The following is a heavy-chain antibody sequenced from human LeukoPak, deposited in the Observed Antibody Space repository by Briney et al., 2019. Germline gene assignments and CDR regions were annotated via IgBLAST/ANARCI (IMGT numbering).Heavy chain of an antibody. J-gene: IGHJ4*02. D-gene: IGHD2-15*01. V-gene: IGHV3-23*01. CDR2: ISGSGGST. CDR3: AKDLWRYCSGGSCLSSDY. Sequence: GGSLRLSCAASGFTFSSYGMSWVRQAPGKGLEWVSAISGSGGSTYYADSVKGRFTISRDNSKNTLYLQMNSLRAEDTAVYYCAKDLWRYCSGGSCLSSDYWGQGTWSPSPQ. CDR1: GFTFSSYG.